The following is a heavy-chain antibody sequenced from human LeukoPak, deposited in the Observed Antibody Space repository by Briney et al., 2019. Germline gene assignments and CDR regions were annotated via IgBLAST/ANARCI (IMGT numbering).Heavy chain of an antibody. CDR3: VADFDY. J-gene: IGHJ4*02. CDR1: GFTFGSYA. Sequence: PGGSLRLSCAASGFTFGSYAMHWVRQAPGEGLDWVAFIRYDGSNECYADSVKGRFTISRDNSENTLYLQMNSLTAEDTAVYYCVADFDYWGRGTLVTVSS. CDR2: IRYDGSNE. V-gene: IGHV3-30*02.